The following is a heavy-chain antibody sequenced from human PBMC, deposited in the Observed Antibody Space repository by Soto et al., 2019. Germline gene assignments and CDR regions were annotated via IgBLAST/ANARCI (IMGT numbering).Heavy chain of an antibody. Sequence: GGSLRLSCAASGFTFSIYNMNWVRQAPGGGLVWVSYISSTGSNIHYADSVQGRFTISRDNGKNSMYLQMSSLRVEDTAVYYCARHAREVTGFDYWGLGTLVTVSS. CDR2: ISSTGSNI. J-gene: IGHJ4*02. CDR3: ARHAREVTGFDY. CDR1: GFTFSIYN. D-gene: IGHD2-21*02. V-gene: IGHV3-48*01.